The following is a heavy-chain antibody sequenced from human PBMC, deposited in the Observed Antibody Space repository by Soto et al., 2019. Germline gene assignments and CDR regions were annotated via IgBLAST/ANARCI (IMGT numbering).Heavy chain of an antibody. V-gene: IGHV3-23*01. J-gene: IGHJ4*02. D-gene: IGHD2-15*01. CDR2: ITGSTGNT. CDR3: AKGTRASCSGASCYPFDY. CDR1: GFTFSSYA. Sequence: GGSLRLSCAASGFTFSSYAMSWVRQAPGKGLEWVSAITGSTGNTYYADSVKGQFTIYRDNFKNKLYLQMNSLRAEDTAVFYCAKGTRASCSGASCYPFDYWGQGTQVTVSS.